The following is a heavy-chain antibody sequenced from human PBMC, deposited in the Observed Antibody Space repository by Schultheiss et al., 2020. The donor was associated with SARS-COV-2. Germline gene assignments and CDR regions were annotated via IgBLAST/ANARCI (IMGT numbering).Heavy chain of an antibody. CDR1: GGSISSYY. CDR2: IYYSGST. J-gene: IGHJ4*01. CDR3: ARQGWLAPFDY. D-gene: IGHD5-12*01. V-gene: IGHV4-59*01. Sequence: SETLSLTCTVSGGSISSYYWSWIRQPPGKGLEWIGYIYYSGSTNYNPSLKSRVTISVDTSKNQFSLKLSSVTAADTAVYYCARQGWLAPFDYWGHGTLVTVSS.